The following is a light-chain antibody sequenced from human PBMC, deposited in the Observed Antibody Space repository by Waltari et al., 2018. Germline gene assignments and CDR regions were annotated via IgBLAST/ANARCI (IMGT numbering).Light chain of an antibody. J-gene: IGLJ3*02. Sequence: QSVLTQLPSPPGTPCQWFTISCSGITSTIRYNSVSWYQQFPRTSPKLLIHRNNQRPSGVPDRFSGSKSGTSAFLVISGLRSEDEADYHCATWDDSLSGWVFGGGTKVTVL. CDR1: TSTIRYNS. V-gene: IGLV1-47*01. CDR3: ATWDDSLSGWV. CDR2: RNN.